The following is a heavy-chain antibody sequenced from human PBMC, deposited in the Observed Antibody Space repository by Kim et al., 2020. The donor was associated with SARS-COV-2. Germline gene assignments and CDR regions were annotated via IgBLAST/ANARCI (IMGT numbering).Heavy chain of an antibody. CDR3: ARELDTAMVTDY. J-gene: IGHJ4*02. D-gene: IGHD5-18*01. V-gene: IGHV4-34*01. CDR2: INHSGST. Sequence: SETLSLTCAVYGGSFSGYYWSWIRQPPGKGLEWIGEINHSGSTNYNPSLKSRVTISVDTSKNQFSLKLSSVTAADTAVYYCARELDTAMVTDYWGQGTLVTVSS. CDR1: GGSFSGYY.